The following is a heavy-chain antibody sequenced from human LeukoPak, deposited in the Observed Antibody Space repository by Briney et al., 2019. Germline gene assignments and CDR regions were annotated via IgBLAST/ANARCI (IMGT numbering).Heavy chain of an antibody. CDR1: GYTLTELS. CDR3: ARALRLRGGSGSKNYYYYYYMDV. D-gene: IGHD3-10*01. V-gene: IGHV1-24*01. CDR2: FDPEDGET. Sequence: ASVKVSCKVSGYTLTELSMHWVRQAPGKGLEWMGGFDPEDGETIYAQKFQGRVTMTRNTSISTAYMELSSLRSEDTAVYYCARALRLRGGSGSKNYYYYYYMDVWGKGTTVTISS. J-gene: IGHJ6*03.